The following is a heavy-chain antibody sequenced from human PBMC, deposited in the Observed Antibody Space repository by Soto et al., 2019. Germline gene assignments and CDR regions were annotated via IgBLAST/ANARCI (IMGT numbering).Heavy chain of an antibody. J-gene: IGHJ4*02. V-gene: IGHV4-39*01. CDR3: ARLTPMYRGGTRGYFDY. Sequence: SETLSLTCTVSGGSISSSSYYWGWIRQPPGKGLEWIGSIYYSGSTYYNPSLKSRVTISVDTSKNQFSLKLSSVTAADTALYYCARLTPMYRGGTRGYFDYWGQGTLVTVSS. D-gene: IGHD2-21*01. CDR2: IYYSGST. CDR1: GGSISSSSYY.